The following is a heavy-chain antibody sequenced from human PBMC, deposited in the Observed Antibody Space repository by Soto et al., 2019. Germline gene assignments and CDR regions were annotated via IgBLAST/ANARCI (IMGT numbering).Heavy chain of an antibody. V-gene: IGHV1-58*02. CDR1: GFTFTSSA. J-gene: IGHJ6*03. CDR3: AACPLDYYYYYMDV. Sequence: SVKVSCKASGFTFTSSAMQWVRQARGQRLEWIGWIVVGSGNTNYAQKFQERVTITRDVSTSTAYMELSSLRSEDTAVYYCAACPLDYYYYYMDVWGKGTTVTVSS. CDR2: IVVGSGNT.